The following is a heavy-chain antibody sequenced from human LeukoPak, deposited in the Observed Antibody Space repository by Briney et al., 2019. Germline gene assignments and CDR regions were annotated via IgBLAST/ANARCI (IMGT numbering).Heavy chain of an antibody. V-gene: IGHV1-69*13. CDR1: GGTFSIYA. J-gene: IGHJ6*02. D-gene: IGHD3-22*01. Sequence: ASVKVSCKASGGTFSIYAISWVRQAPGQGLEWMGGIIPIFGTANYAQKFQGRVTITADESTSTAYMELSSLRSEDTAVYYCARVWDVVIGYYYCGMDVWGQGTTVTVSS. CDR3: ARVWDVVIGYYYCGMDV. CDR2: IIPIFGTA.